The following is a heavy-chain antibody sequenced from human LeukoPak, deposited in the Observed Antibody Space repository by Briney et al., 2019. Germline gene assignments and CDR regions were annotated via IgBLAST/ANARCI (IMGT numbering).Heavy chain of an antibody. CDR1: GYTFTSNY. V-gene: IGHV1-46*01. CDR3: ARGNSVRDEAWWFNP. D-gene: IGHD5-24*01. Sequence: GASVKVSCKAFGYTFTSNYMHWVRQAPGQGPEWMGVISPSGGSTTYAQKFQGRVTLTRDMSTSTDYLELSSLRSEDKAVYYCARGNSVRDEAWWFNPWGQGTLVTVSS. CDR2: ISPSGGST. J-gene: IGHJ5*02.